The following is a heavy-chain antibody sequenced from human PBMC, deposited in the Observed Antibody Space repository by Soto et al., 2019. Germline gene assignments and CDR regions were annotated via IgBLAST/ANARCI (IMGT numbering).Heavy chain of an antibody. Sequence: ASVKVSCKASGYTFTSYAMHWVRQAPGQRLEWMGWINAGNGNTKYSQKFQGRVTITRDTSTTTVYMELSSLTSEDTAVYYCARDYGGNSDYWGQGTLVTVSS. CDR3: ARDYGGNSDY. CDR1: GYTFTSYA. D-gene: IGHD4-17*01. CDR2: INAGNGNT. J-gene: IGHJ4*02. V-gene: IGHV1-3*01.